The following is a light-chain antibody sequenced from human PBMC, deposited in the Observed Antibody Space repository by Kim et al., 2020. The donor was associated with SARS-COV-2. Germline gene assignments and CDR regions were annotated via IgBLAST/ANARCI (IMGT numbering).Light chain of an antibody. J-gene: IGKJ2*01. V-gene: IGKV3-15*01. CDR1: QRVSSN. CDR3: QQYNNWPPRYT. CDR2: GAS. Sequence: SPGERATLSCRASQRVSSNLAWYQQKPGQAPRLLIYGASTRATGIPARFSGSGSGTEFTLTISSRQSEDFAVYYCQQYNNWPPRYTFGQGTKLEI.